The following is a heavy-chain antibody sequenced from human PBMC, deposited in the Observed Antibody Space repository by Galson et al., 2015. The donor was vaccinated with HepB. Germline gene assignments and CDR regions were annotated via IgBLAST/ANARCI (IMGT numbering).Heavy chain of an antibody. V-gene: IGHV3-48*02. Sequence: SLRLSCAASGFTFSSYSMNWVRQAPGKGLEWVSYISSSSSTIYYADSVKGRFTISRDNAKNSLYLRMNSLRDEDTAVYYCARVAYPPHYYYYGMDVWGQGTTVTVSS. CDR2: ISSSSSTI. D-gene: IGHD3-16*01. CDR3: ARVAYPPHYYYYGMDV. J-gene: IGHJ6*02. CDR1: GFTFSSYS.